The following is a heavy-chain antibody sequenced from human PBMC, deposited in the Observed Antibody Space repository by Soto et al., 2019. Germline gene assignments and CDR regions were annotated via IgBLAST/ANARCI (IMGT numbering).Heavy chain of an antibody. CDR2: ISAYNGNT. V-gene: IGHV1-18*04. CDR3: AGRYCSGGRCYGWFDP. D-gene: IGHD2-15*01. Sequence: AAVKVSCKASGYTFTSYGISWVRQAPGQGLEWMGWISAYNGNTNYAQKLQGRVTMTTDTSTSTAYMELRSLRSDDTAVYYCAGRYCSGGRCYGWFDPWGQGTLVTVS. J-gene: IGHJ5*02. CDR1: GYTFTSYG.